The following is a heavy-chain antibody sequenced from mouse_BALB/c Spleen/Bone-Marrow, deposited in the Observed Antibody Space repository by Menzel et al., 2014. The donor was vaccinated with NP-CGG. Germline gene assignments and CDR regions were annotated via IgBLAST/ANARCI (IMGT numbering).Heavy chain of an antibody. V-gene: IGHV3-8*02. CDR1: GDSITSGY. CDR3: ARFGYDYALDY. J-gene: IGHJ4*01. Sequence: EVQLQQSGPSLVKPSQTLSLPCSVTGDSITSGYWNWIRKFPGNKLEYMGYISYSGSTYYNPSLKSRISVTRDTSKNXYYLQLKSVTTEDTATYYCARFGYDYALDYWGQGTSVTVSS. D-gene: IGHD2-2*01. CDR2: ISYSGST.